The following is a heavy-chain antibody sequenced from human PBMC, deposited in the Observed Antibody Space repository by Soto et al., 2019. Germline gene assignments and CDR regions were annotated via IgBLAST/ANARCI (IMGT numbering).Heavy chain of an antibody. J-gene: IGHJ6*02. CDR1: GYSFTKYG. CDR2: INPGNGDT. Sequence: SVKVSCKTSGYSFTKYGLHWVRQAPGQRLEWMGWINPGNGDTKYSQKIQGRVTITRDTSATTAYMELSSLRSEDSAVFYCARTDCSSTSCYNYYYYGMDVWGQGTTVTVSS. D-gene: IGHD2-2*01. CDR3: ARTDCSSTSCYNYYYYGMDV. V-gene: IGHV1-3*01.